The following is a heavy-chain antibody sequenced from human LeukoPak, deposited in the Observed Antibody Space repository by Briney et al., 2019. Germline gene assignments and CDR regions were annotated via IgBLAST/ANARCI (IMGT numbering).Heavy chain of an antibody. D-gene: IGHD4-17*01. CDR1: GYTFTNYI. J-gene: IGHJ4*02. Sequence: GASVRVSCKASGYTFTNYIIHWVRQAPGQGLEWMGGIIPIFGTANYAQKFQGRVTITADESTSTAYMELSSLRSEDTAVYYCATRSRYGDYWGQGTLVTVSS. CDR3: ATRSRYGDY. V-gene: IGHV1-69*13. CDR2: IIPIFGTA.